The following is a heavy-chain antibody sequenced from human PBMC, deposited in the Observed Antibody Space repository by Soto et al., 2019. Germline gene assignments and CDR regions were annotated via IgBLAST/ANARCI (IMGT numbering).Heavy chain of an antibody. Sequence: QVQLVQSGAEVKKPGASVKVSCKASGYTFTSYDISWVRQATGQGLEWMGWMNPNNGNTDYAPKFQGRVTRTMNTSIGTGYMELRSMRADATSVYYCERSPNNYYALGSYSYFRHCGNGTLLTVSS. CDR2: MNPNNGNT. CDR1: GYTFTSYD. D-gene: IGHD3-10*01. V-gene: IGHV1-8*01. J-gene: IGHJ1*01. CDR3: ERSPNNYYALGSYSYFRH.